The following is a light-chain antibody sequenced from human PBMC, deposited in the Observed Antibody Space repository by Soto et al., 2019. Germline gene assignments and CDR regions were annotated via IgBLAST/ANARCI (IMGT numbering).Light chain of an antibody. CDR2: DAS. CDR1: QGISSRY. J-gene: IGKJ1*01. CDR3: QQYGSSPWT. V-gene: IGKV3-20*01. Sequence: EIVLTQSPGTLSLSPGERATLSCRASQGISSRYLAWYQQKPGQAPRLLIYDASNRATGIPDRFSGSGSGTDFTLTISILESEDLSVYYCQQYGSSPWTFGQGTKVEIK.